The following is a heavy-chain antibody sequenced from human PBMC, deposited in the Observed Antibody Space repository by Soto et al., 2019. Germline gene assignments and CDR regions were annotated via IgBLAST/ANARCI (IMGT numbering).Heavy chain of an antibody. V-gene: IGHV3-23*01. Sequence: HPGGSLRLSCAASGFTFSSYAMSWVRQAPGKGLEWVSAISGSGGSTYYADSVKGRFTISRDNSKNTLYLQMNSLRAEDTAVYYCAKDLDRQQLSPYYYGMDVWGQGTTVTVSS. J-gene: IGHJ6*02. CDR3: AKDLDRQQLSPYYYGMDV. CDR2: ISGSGGST. CDR1: GFTFSSYA. D-gene: IGHD6-13*01.